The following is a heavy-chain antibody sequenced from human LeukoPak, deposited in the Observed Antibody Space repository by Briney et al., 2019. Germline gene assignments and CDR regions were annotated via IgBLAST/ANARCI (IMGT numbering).Heavy chain of an antibody. CDR1: GFTFSSYE. CDR2: ISSNGDST. CDR3: ARDRPGDV. Sequence: GGSLRLSCAASGFTFSSYEMHWVRQAPGKGLEYVSAISSNGDSTYYANFVKGRFIISRDNSKNTLYLQMGSLRPEDMAVYYCARDRPGDVWGEGTTVTVSS. V-gene: IGHV3-64*01. J-gene: IGHJ6*04.